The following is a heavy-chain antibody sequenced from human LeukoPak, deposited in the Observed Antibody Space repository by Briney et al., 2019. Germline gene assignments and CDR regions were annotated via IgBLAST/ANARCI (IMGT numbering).Heavy chain of an antibody. CDR3: ATHCSGGSCYSYAFDI. J-gene: IGHJ3*02. V-gene: IGHV7-4-1*02. D-gene: IGHD2-15*01. CDR2: INTNTGNP. Sequence: ASVKVSCKASGYTFTSYAMNWVRQAPGQGLEWMGWINTNTGNPTYAQGFTGRFVFSLDTSVSTAYLQISSLKAEDTAVYYCATHCSGGSCYSYAFDIWGQGTTVTVSS. CDR1: GYTFTSYA.